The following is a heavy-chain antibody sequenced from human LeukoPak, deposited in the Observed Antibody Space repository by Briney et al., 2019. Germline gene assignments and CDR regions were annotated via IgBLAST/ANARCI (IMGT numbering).Heavy chain of an antibody. J-gene: IGHJ5*02. Sequence: GGSLRLSCPVSGFTFSNYAMSWVRQAPGKGLEWVSTISGGGTTYYADSVKGRFTISRDNSKNTLYLQMNSLRAEDTAVYYCARDESSGWYEGWFDPWGQGTLVTVSS. D-gene: IGHD6-19*01. V-gene: IGHV3-23*01. CDR3: ARDESSGWYEGWFDP. CDR1: GFTFSNYA. CDR2: ISGGGTT.